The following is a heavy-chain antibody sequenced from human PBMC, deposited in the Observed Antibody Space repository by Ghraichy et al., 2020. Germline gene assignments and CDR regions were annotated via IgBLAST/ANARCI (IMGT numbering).Heavy chain of an antibody. CDR1: GFTFSTYS. D-gene: IGHD1-26*01. V-gene: IGHV3-48*01. J-gene: IGHJ6*02. Sequence: LSLTCAASGFTFSTYSMNWVRQAPGKGLEWVSYINSGSITIYYADSVKGRFTISRDNAKNSLYLQMNSLTAEDTAVYYCAKGWSGSRRYYGMDVWGQGTTVTVSS. CDR2: INSGSITI. CDR3: AKGWSGSRRYYGMDV.